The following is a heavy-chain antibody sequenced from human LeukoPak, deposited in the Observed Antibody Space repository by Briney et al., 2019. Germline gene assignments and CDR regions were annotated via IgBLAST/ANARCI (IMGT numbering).Heavy chain of an antibody. CDR3: TTDLTPPSAATLTLQH. D-gene: IGHD2-15*01. CDR1: RYTLTELS. V-gene: IGHV1-24*01. J-gene: IGHJ1*01. Sequence: GASVKVSCKVSRYTLTELSMHWVRQAPGKGLEWMGGFDPEDGETIYAQKFQGRVTMTEDTSTDTAYMELSSLRSEDTAVYYCTTDLTPPSAATLTLQHWGQGTLVTVSS. CDR2: FDPEDGET.